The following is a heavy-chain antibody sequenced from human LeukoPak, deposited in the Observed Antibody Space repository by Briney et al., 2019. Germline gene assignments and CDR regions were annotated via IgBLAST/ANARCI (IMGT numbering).Heavy chain of an antibody. Sequence: SEALSLTCTVPGGSISSSSYYWGWIRQPPGKGLEWIGSIYYSGSTYYNPSLKSRATISVDTSKNQFSLKLSSVTAADTAVYYCARMEPPVTILRYFDWLPQSFDYWGQGTLVTVSS. CDR3: ARMEPPVTILRYFDWLPQSFDY. CDR2: IYYSGST. D-gene: IGHD3-9*01. V-gene: IGHV4-39*01. J-gene: IGHJ4*02. CDR1: GGSISSSSYY.